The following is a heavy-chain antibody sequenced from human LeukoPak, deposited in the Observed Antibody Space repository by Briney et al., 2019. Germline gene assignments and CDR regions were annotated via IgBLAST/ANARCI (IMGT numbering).Heavy chain of an antibody. J-gene: IGHJ4*02. CDR2: IYYSGST. CDR1: GGSISSYY. D-gene: IGHD1-26*01. CDR3: ARTESPSGSPFDY. V-gene: IGHV4-59*01. Sequence: SETLSLTCTVSGGSISSYYWGWIRQPPGKGLEWIGYIYYSGSTNYNPSLKSRVTISVDTSKNQFSLKLSSVTAADTAVYYCARTESPSGSPFDYWGQGTLVTVSS.